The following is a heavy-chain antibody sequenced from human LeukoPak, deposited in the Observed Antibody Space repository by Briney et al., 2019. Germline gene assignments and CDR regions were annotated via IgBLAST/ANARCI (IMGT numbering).Heavy chain of an antibody. V-gene: IGHV3-48*04. J-gene: IGHJ4*02. D-gene: IGHD3-22*01. CDR2: IGSSGTTI. CDR1: GFTFSTYS. CDR3: ARDLYRIVVVPHYFDY. Sequence: GGSLRLSCAVSGFTFSTYSMDWVRQAPGKGLEWVSYIGSSGTTIYYADFVKGRFTISGDNARNSLYLQMNSLRAEDTAVYYCARDLYRIVVVPHYFDYWGQGTLVTVSS.